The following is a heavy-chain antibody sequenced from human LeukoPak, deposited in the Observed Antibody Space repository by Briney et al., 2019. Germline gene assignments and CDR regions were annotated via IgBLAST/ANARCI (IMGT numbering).Heavy chain of an antibody. CDR1: GFTFSSYA. D-gene: IGHD3-3*01. CDR3: AKDPTIFGVGYYYGMDV. Sequence: PGGSLRLSCAASGFTFSSYAMSWVRQAPGKGLEWVSAISGSGGSTYYADSVKGRFTISRDSSKNTLYLQMNSLRAEDTAVYYCAKDPTIFGVGYYYGMDVWGQGTTVTVSS. V-gene: IGHV3-23*01. CDR2: ISGSGGST. J-gene: IGHJ6*02.